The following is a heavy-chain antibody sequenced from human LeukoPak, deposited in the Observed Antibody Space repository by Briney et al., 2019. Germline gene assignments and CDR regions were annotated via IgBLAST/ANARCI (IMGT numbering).Heavy chain of an antibody. Sequence: SETLSLTCAVYGGSFSGYCWSWIRQPPGKGLEWIGEINHSGSTNYNPSLKSRVTISVDTSKNQFSLKLSSVTAADTAVYYCARQRVRGVIIGYFDYWGQGTLVTVSS. CDR1: GGSFSGYC. CDR2: INHSGST. CDR3: ARQRVRGVIIGYFDY. V-gene: IGHV4-34*01. J-gene: IGHJ4*02. D-gene: IGHD3-10*01.